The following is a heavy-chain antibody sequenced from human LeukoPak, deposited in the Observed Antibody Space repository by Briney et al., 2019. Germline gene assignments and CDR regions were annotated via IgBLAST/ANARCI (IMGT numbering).Heavy chain of an antibody. J-gene: IGHJ4*02. Sequence: PGGSLRLSCAASGFTFSRYGMSWARQLPGKGLVWVSRISPTGSTTSYADSVKGRFTVSRDNAKNTLYLQVNNLRAEDTAVYYCARGPNSNWSGLDFWGQGTLLTVSS. D-gene: IGHD6-6*01. CDR3: ARGPNSNWSGLDF. CDR2: ISPTGSTT. V-gene: IGHV3-74*01. CDR1: GFTFSRYG.